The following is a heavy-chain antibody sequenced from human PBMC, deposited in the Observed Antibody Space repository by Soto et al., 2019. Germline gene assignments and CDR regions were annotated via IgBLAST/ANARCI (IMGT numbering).Heavy chain of an antibody. Sequence: QAQLVQSGAEVKKPGASVNISCKASGYTFTNYGFIWVRQAPGHGLEWVGWISPYNGKTEYAQNLQGRVTMTRDKPTSTAYMELRSLRSDDMAVYYCARDIYGGNCCDAFDIWGQGTMVTVSS. V-gene: IGHV1-18*03. CDR1: GYTFTNYG. CDR3: ARDIYGGNCCDAFDI. D-gene: IGHD2-15*01. J-gene: IGHJ3*02. CDR2: ISPYNGKT.